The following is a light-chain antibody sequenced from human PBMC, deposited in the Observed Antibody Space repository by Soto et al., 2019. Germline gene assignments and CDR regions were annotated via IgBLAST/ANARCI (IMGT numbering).Light chain of an antibody. CDR3: ALFMGNGISV. V-gene: IGLV8-61*01. J-gene: IGLJ1*01. CDR2: STS. Sequence: QSVLTQPPSVSGTPGQRVTISCSGGSSNIGTYTVNWYQQTPGQAPRTLIYSTSTRSSGVPDRFSGSILGNKAALTITGAQADDESDYYCALFMGNGISVFGTGTKVTVL. CDR1: SSNIGTYT.